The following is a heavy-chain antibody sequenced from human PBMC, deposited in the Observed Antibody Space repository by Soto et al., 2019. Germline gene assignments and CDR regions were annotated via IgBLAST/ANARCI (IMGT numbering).Heavy chain of an antibody. CDR1: GGSISSSSYY. CDR3: ARLDDVGIDY. V-gene: IGHV4-39*01. Sequence: SETLSLTCTVSGGSISSSSYYWGWIRQPPGKGLEWIGSIYYSGSTYYNPSLKSRVTISVDTSKNQFSLKLSSVTAADTAVYYCARLDDVGIDYWGQGTLVTVSS. D-gene: IGHD1-26*01. J-gene: IGHJ4*02. CDR2: IYYSGST.